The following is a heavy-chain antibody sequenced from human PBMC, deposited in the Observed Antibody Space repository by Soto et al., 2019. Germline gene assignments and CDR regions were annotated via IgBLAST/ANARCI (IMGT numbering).Heavy chain of an antibody. J-gene: IGHJ5*02. CDR2: IYTRGST. D-gene: IGHD4-4*01. V-gene: IGHV4-4*07. CDR1: GGSISSYY. CDR3: ARDMGGDYSQERVQNWFDP. Sequence: QVQLQESGPGLVKPSETLSLTCTVSGGSISSYYWSWIRQPAGKGLEWIGRIYTRGSTNYNPSLKSRVTMSVDTSKNQFSLKLSSVTAADTAVYYCARDMGGDYSQERVQNWFDPWGQGTLVTVSS.